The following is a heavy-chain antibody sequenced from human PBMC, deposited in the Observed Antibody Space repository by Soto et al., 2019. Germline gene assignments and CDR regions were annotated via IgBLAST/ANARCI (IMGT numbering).Heavy chain of an antibody. CDR2: SSGSGSS. CDR1: GGSITSDDYY. J-gene: IGHJ5*02. Sequence: QVQLQESGPGLVKPSQTLSLTCTVSGGSITSDDYYWSWVRRPPGEGLEWIGYSSGSGSSYFNPSLRSRLILSVDTSKNQFSLNLSAVSPADTAVYYCARYYKSAAGDWFHPWGQGNLVTVSS. V-gene: IGHV4-30-4*01. CDR3: ARYYKSAAGDWFHP. D-gene: IGHD6-13*01.